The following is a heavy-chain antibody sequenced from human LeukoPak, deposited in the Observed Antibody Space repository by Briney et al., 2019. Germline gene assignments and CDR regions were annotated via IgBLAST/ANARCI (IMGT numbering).Heavy chain of an antibody. CDR3: ARVLRYFDWLSDYFDY. CDR1: GYSFTSYW. V-gene: IGHV5-51*01. CDR2: IYPGDSDT. J-gene: IGHJ4*02. Sequence: HGESLKISCKGSGYSFTSYWIGWVRQMPGKGLEWMGIIYPGDSDTRYSPSFQGQVTISADKSISTAYLQWSSLKASDTAMYYCARVLRYFDWLSDYFDYWGQGTLVTVSS. D-gene: IGHD3-9*01.